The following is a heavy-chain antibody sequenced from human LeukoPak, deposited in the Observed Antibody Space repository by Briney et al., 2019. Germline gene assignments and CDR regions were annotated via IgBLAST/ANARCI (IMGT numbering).Heavy chain of an antibody. Sequence: GESLKISCKGSGYSFTSYWIGWVRQMPGKGLEWMGIIYPGDFDTRYSPSFQGQVTIAADKSISTAYLQWSSLKASDTAMYYCARAYYDFWSGYKRNWFDPWGQGTLVTVSS. CDR3: ARAYYDFWSGYKRNWFDP. CDR2: IYPGDFDT. V-gene: IGHV5-51*01. D-gene: IGHD3-3*01. J-gene: IGHJ5*02. CDR1: GYSFTSYW.